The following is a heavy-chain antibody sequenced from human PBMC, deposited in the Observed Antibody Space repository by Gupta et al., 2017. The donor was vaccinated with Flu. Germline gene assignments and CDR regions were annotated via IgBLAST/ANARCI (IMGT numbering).Heavy chain of an antibody. D-gene: IGHD5-18*01. CDR3: ARDRAMDDY. Sequence: EVHLVESGGGLVQPGGSLRLSCAASGFTFSSYWMNWVRQAPGQGPEWVANINEDGSEIYDVDSVKGRFTISRDNDKNSLYLQMNSLRAEDTAVYYCARDRAMDDYWGHGTLVTVSS. CDR2: INEDGSEI. CDR1: GFTFSSYW. V-gene: IGHV3-7*04. J-gene: IGHJ4*01.